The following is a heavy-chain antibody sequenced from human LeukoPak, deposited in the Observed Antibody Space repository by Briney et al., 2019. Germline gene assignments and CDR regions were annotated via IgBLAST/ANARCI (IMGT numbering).Heavy chain of an antibody. CDR2: IYSGGST. Sequence: GGSLRLSCAASGFTVSSNYMSWVRQAPGKGLEWVSVIYSGGSTYYADSVKGRFTISRDNSKNTPYLQMNSLRAEDTAVYYCARDATYYYDSSGYRYFDYWGQGTLVTVSS. V-gene: IGHV3-66*01. CDR1: GFTVSSNY. D-gene: IGHD3-22*01. CDR3: ARDATYYYDSSGYRYFDY. J-gene: IGHJ4*02.